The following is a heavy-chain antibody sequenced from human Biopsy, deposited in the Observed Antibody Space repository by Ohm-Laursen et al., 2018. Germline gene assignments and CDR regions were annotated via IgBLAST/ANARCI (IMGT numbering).Heavy chain of an antibody. J-gene: IGHJ3*02. V-gene: IGHV4-34*01. CDR2: INHRGFT. D-gene: IGHD2/OR15-2a*01. CDR1: GGSLRGYY. CDR3: AKNLAVSSYALDI. Sequence: SETLSLTCAVYGGSLRGYYWNWIRQSPGKGLEWIGEINHRGFTSKNPSLKSRVTISEDTSKNQFSQKLASVSAADTAVYYCAKNLAVSSYALDIWGQGTMVTVSS.